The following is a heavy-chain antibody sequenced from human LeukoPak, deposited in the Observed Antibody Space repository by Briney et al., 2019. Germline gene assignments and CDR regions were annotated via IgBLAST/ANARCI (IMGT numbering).Heavy chain of an antibody. CDR2: IYYSGST. CDR1: GGSISSYY. Sequence: NPSETLSLTCTVSGGSISSYYWSWIRQPPGKGLEWIGYIYYSGSTNYNPSLKSRVTISVDTSKNQFSLKLSSVTAADTAVYYCARGWELLPNAFDIWGQGTMVTVSS. J-gene: IGHJ3*02. CDR3: ARGWELLPNAFDI. V-gene: IGHV4-59*01. D-gene: IGHD1-26*01.